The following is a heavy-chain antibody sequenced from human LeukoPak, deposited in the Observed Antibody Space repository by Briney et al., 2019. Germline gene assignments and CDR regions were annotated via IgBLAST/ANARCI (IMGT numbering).Heavy chain of an antibody. CDR1: GFSPSTSGVG. V-gene: IGHV2-5*01. CDR2: IYWNDDK. CDR3: AHSAWGEYCSSTSCYILDAFDI. D-gene: IGHD2-2*02. J-gene: IGHJ3*02. Sequence: SGPTLVNPTQTLTLTCTFSGFSPSTSGVGVGWIRQPPGKALEWLALIYWNDDKRYSPSLKSRLTITKDTSKNQVVLTMTNMDPVDTATYYCAHSAWGEYCSSTSCYILDAFDIWGQGTMVTVSS.